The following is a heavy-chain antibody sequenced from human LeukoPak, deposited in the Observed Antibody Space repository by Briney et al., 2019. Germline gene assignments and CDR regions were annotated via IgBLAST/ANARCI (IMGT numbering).Heavy chain of an antibody. V-gene: IGHV3-30*04. CDR2: ISYDGSNK. Sequence: GGSLRLSCAASGFTFSSYAMHWVRQAPGKGLVWVAVISYDGSNKYYADSVKGRFTISRDNSKNTLYLQMNSLRAEDTAVYYCARVSAYCSSTSCYYYYGMDVWGKGTTVTVSS. D-gene: IGHD2-2*01. CDR1: GFTFSSYA. CDR3: ARVSAYCSSTSCYYYYGMDV. J-gene: IGHJ6*04.